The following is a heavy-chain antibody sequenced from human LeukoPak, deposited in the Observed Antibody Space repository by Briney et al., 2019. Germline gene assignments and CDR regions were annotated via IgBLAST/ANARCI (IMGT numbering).Heavy chain of an antibody. CDR1: GGTFSSYA. CDR3: ARVRYCSSTSCYTFDY. V-gene: IGHV1-69*04. CDR2: IIPILGIA. J-gene: IGHJ4*02. Sequence: ASVKVSCKASGGTFSSYAISWVRQAPGQGLEWMGRIIPILGIANYAQKFQGRVTITADKSTSTAYMELSSLRSEDTAVYYCARVRYCSSTSCYTFDYWGQGTLVTVSS. D-gene: IGHD2-2*02.